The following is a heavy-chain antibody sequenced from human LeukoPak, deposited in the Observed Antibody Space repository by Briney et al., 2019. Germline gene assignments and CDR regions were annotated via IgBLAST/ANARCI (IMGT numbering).Heavy chain of an antibody. V-gene: IGHV3-48*03. CDR3: ASPDRGPHGLDV. J-gene: IGHJ6*02. CDR1: GFAFRSNE. D-gene: IGHD3-10*01. Sequence: GGSLRLSCAASGFAFRSNEMNWVRQAPGKGPEWLSFISSAGTIRYYADTAKGRFTIARDNAKNSVYLQINSLRAEDTAVYYCASPDRGPHGLDVWGQGTTVIVSS. CDR2: ISSAGTIR.